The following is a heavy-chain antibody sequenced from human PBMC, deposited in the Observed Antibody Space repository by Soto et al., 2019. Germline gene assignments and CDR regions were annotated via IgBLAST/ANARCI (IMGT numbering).Heavy chain of an antibody. D-gene: IGHD3-9*01. CDR3: AKVLLRYFDWARTGLDY. CDR2: ISYDGSNK. J-gene: IGHJ4*02. V-gene: IGHV3-30*18. Sequence: QPGGSLRLSCAASGFTFSSYGMHWVRQAPGKGLEWVAVISYDGSNKYYADSVKVRFTISRDNSKNTLYLQMNSLRAEDTAVYYCAKVLLRYFDWARTGLDYWGQGTLVTVSS. CDR1: GFTFSSYG.